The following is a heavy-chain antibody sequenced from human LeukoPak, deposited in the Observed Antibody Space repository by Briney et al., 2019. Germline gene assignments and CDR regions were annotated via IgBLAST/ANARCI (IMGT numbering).Heavy chain of an antibody. CDR1: GYTFTGYY. D-gene: IGHD3-16*01. CDR3: ARESGGVSTMIKGINWFDP. Sequence: ASVKVSCKASGYTFTGYYMRWVRQAPGQGLEWMGWINPTSGGTNYAQKFQGRVTMTRDTSISTAYMELSRLRSDDTAVYYCARESGGVSTMIKGINWFDPWGQGTLVTVSS. CDR2: INPTSGGT. J-gene: IGHJ5*02. V-gene: IGHV1-2*02.